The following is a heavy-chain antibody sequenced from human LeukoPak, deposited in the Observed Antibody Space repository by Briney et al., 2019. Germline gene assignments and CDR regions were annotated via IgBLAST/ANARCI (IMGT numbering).Heavy chain of an antibody. J-gene: IGHJ6*02. CDR1: GGSFSGYY. V-gene: IGHV4-34*01. CDR2: INHSGST. D-gene: IGHD6-13*01. Sequence: SETPSLTCAVYGGSFSGYYWSWIRQPPGKGLEWIGEINHSGSTNYNPSLKSRVTISVDTSKNQFSLKLSSVTAADTAVYYCASTAAASPNYGMDVWGQGTTVTVSS. CDR3: ASTAAASPNYGMDV.